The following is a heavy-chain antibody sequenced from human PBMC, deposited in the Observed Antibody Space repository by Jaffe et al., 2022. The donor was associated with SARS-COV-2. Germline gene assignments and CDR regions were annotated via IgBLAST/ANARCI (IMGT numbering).Heavy chain of an antibody. Sequence: EVQLVESGGGLVQPGGSLRLSCVASGFTFSNYAMNWVRQAPGKGLEWISTISGSGRTSGTTYYADSVRGRFTISRDDSKNTLYLQMNSLRAEDTAVYYCVHALHSEYERLGSRGQGTLVTVSS. D-gene: IGHD5-12*01. J-gene: IGHJ4*02. CDR1: GFTFSNYA. CDR3: VHALHSEYERLGS. V-gene: IGHV3-23*04. CDR2: ISGSGRTSGTT.